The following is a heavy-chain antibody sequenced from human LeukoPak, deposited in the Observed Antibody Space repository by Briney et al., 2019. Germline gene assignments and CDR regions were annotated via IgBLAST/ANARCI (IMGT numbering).Heavy chain of an antibody. V-gene: IGHV3-21*01. CDR2: ISSSSSYI. CDR1: GFTFSSYS. Sequence: GGSLRLSCAASGFTFSSYSMNWVRQAPGKGLEWVSSISSSSSYIYYADSVKGRFTISRDNAKNSLYLQMNSLRAEDTAVYYCARSVVAGAGSGSYWFDPWGQGTLVTVSS. D-gene: IGHD3-10*01. CDR3: ARSVVAGAGSGSYWFDP. J-gene: IGHJ5*02.